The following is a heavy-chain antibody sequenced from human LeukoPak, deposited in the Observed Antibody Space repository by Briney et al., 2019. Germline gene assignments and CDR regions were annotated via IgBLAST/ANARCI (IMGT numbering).Heavy chain of an antibody. V-gene: IGHV1-69*05. D-gene: IGHD6-6*01. J-gene: IGHJ6*03. CDR3: ASSSSLRYYYYYMDV. Sequence: SVKVSCKASGGTFSSYAISWVRQAPGQGLEWMGGIIPIFGTANYAQKFQGRVTITTDESTSTAYMELSSLRSEDTAVYYCASSSSLRYYYYYMDVWGKGTTVTVSS. CDR2: IIPIFGTA. CDR1: GGTFSSYA.